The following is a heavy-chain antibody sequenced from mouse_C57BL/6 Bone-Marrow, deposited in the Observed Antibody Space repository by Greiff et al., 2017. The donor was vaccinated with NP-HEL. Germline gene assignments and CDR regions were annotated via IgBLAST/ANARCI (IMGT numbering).Heavy chain of an antibody. D-gene: IGHD1-1*02. CDR1: GFSFNTYA. CDR2: IRSKSNNYAT. V-gene: IGHV10-1*01. CDR3: VRPRLWIDY. J-gene: IGHJ2*01. Sequence: EVKVVESGGGLVQPKGSLKLSCAASGFSFNTYAMNWVRQAPGKGLEWVARIRSKSNNYATYYADSVKDRFTISRDDSESMLYLQMNNLKTEDTAMYYCVRPRLWIDYWGQGTTLTVSS.